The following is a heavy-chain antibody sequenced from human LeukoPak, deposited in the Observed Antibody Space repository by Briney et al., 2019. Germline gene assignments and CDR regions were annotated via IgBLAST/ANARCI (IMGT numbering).Heavy chain of an antibody. D-gene: IGHD3-10*01. CDR1: GYSISSGYY. CDR2: IYHSGST. J-gene: IGHJ4*02. CDR3: ASSITIVRGEGVDY. V-gene: IGHV4-38-2*02. Sequence: PSETLSLTCTVSGYSISSGYYWGWIRQPPGKGLEWIGSIYHSGSTYYNPSLKSRVTISVDTSKNQFSLKLSSVTAADTAVYYCASSITIVRGEGVDYWGQGTLVTVSS.